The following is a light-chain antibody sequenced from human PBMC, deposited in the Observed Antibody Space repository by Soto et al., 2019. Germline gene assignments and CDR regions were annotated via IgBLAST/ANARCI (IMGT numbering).Light chain of an antibody. J-gene: IGLJ1*01. CDR1: SSNIGGRT. Sequence: QTVLTKTPSASGTHGKRVPISGSGSSSNIGGRTVNWYKQLPGTAPKLLIYNNNQRPSGVPDRFSGSKSGTSASLAITGLQSEDEADYYCAAWDDSLTAHVFGVGTKVTVL. CDR3: AAWDDSLTAHV. V-gene: IGLV1-44*01. CDR2: NNN.